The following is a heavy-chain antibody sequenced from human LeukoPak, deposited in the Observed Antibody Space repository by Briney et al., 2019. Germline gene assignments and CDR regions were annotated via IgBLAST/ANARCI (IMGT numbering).Heavy chain of an antibody. Sequence: GGSLRLSCAAFAFTFSNYGMHWVRQAPGKGLDWVALISYDGSNKFYSDSVKGRFTISRDNSKNTLYLQMNSLRAEDTAVYYCAKGDSTSWYDLDYWGQGTLVTVSS. J-gene: IGHJ4*02. CDR1: AFTFSNYG. CDR3: AKGDSTSWYDLDY. D-gene: IGHD6-13*01. CDR2: ISYDGSNK. V-gene: IGHV3-30*18.